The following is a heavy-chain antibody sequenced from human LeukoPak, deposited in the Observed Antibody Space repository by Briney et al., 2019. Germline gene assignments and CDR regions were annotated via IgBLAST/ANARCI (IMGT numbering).Heavy chain of an antibody. Sequence: PGGSLRLSCAASGFTFSSYGMHWVRQAPGKGLEWVAFIRYDGSNKYYADSVKGRFTISRDNSKNTLYLQMNSLRAEDTAVYYCAKDRAIAARPNFFDYWGQGTLVTLSS. J-gene: IGHJ4*02. CDR1: GFTFSSYG. CDR2: IRYDGSNK. V-gene: IGHV3-30*02. D-gene: IGHD6-6*01. CDR3: AKDRAIAARPNFFDY.